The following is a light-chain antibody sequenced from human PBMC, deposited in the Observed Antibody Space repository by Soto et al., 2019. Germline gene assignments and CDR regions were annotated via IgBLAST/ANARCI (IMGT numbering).Light chain of an antibody. J-gene: IGKJ4*01. V-gene: IGKV1-12*01. Sequence: DIQMTQSPSSVSASIGDRVTITCRASQGIAGWLAWYQQKPGKAPKLLIYAASSLQSGVSSRFSGSGSGTDFTLTISSLQPEDSATFYCQQANSFPPTFGGGTKVEIK. CDR1: QGIAGW. CDR2: AAS. CDR3: QQANSFPPT.